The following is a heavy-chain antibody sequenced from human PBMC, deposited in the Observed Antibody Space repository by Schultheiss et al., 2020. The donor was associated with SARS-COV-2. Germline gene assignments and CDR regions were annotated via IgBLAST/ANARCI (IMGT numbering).Heavy chain of an antibody. D-gene: IGHD6-6*01. Sequence: GESLKISCAASGFTFDDYAMHWVRQAPGKGLEWVSLISWDGGSTYYADSVKGRFTISRDNSKNSLYLQMNSLRAEDTALYYCAKDREPEYSSQSGFDYWGQGTLVTVSS. J-gene: IGHJ4*02. CDR3: AKDREPEYSSQSGFDY. CDR2: ISWDGGST. CDR1: GFTFDDYA. V-gene: IGHV3-43D*04.